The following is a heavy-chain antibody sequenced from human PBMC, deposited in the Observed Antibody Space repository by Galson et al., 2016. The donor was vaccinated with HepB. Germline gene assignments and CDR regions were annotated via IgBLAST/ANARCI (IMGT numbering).Heavy chain of an antibody. CDR3: ARDDYFRLGY. J-gene: IGHJ4*02. CDR1: GFAFRTYS. Sequence: SLRLSCAASGFAFRTYSMNWARQAPGKGLEWIAWITSSSGTMYHADSVKGRFTISRDNAKNSLYLEMNSLRDEDTAVYYCARDDYFRLGYWGQGTLVTVSS. V-gene: IGHV3-48*02. D-gene: IGHD3-16*01. CDR2: ITSSSGTM.